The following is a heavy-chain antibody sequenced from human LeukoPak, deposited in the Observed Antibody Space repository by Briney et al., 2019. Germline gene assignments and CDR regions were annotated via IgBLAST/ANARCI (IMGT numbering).Heavy chain of an antibody. CDR2: IYTSGST. D-gene: IGHD3-16*02. J-gene: IGHJ4*02. V-gene: IGHV4-61*02. CDR1: GGSISSGSYH. Sequence: SQTLSLTCTVSGGSISSGSYHWSWIRQPAGKGLEWIGRIYTSGSTNYNPSLKSRVTISVDTSKDQFSLKLSSVTAADTAVYYCAREYDYVWGSYRFYYFDYWGQGTLVTVSS. CDR3: AREYDYVWGSYRFYYFDY.